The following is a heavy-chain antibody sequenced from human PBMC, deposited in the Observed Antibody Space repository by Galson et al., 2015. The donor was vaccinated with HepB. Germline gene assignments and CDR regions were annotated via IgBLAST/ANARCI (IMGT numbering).Heavy chain of an antibody. V-gene: IGHV3-33*01. J-gene: IGHJ5*02. CDR3: AREGYCSSTNCYGASGWFDP. CDR1: GFTFSSYG. Sequence: SLRLSCAASGFTFSSYGMHWVRQAPGKGLEWVAVIWYDGSNKYYADSVKGRFTISRDNSKNTLYLQMNSLRAEDTAVYYCAREGYCSSTNCYGASGWFDPWGQGTLVTVSS. D-gene: IGHD2-2*01. CDR2: IWYDGSNK.